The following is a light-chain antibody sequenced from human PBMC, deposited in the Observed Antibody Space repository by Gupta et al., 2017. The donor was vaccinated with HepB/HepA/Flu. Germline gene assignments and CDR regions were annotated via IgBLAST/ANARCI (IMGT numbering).Light chain of an antibody. CDR2: AAS. J-gene: IGKJ2*01. CDR3: QQYNNWPYN. CDR1: QSLNSN. V-gene: IGKV3-15*01. Sequence: ERVITQSPATLSVSPGERATLSCRASQSLNSNLAWYQQRPGQAPRLVIFAASRRATDVPARFSGSESGTEFTLTISSLQSEDFAVYYCQQYNNWPYNFGQGTKVEIK.